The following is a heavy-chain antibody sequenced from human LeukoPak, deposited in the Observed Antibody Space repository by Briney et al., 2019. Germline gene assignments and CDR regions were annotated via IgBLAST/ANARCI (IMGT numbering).Heavy chain of an antibody. Sequence: GSLRFSCAASGFFFSSYCMHWVRHAPGNGLEWIGEINHSGSTNYNPSLKSRVTISLDTSKNQFSLKLTSVTAADTAIYYCARVGGMTTINNAAFDIWGKGTMVTVSS. CDR1: GFFFSSYC. D-gene: IGHD4-4*01. CDR3: ARVGGMTTINNAAFDI. CDR2: INHSGST. V-gene: IGHV4-34*01. J-gene: IGHJ3*02.